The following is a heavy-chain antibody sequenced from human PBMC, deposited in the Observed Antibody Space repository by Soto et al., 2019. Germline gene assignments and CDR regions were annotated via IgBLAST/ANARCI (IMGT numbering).Heavy chain of an antibody. Sequence: PXGSLRLSCASSVFIFTNYAMNCVRHAPGKWLEWVSVIGGRGNSAYYADSVQGRFTISRDNSKNTLSLQMSSLTADDTAIYYCVREGRGSFDVWGRGTMVMVSS. CDR3: VREGRGSFDV. D-gene: IGHD5-12*01. J-gene: IGHJ3*01. CDR2: IGGRGNSA. CDR1: VFIFTNYA. V-gene: IGHV3-23*01.